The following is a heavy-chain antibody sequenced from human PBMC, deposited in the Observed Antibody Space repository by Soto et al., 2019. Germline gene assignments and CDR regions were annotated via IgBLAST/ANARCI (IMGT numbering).Heavy chain of an antibody. CDR1: GFTFSNYG. J-gene: IGHJ4*02. Sequence: QVQLVESGGGVVQPGRSLRLSCAASGFTFSNYGMHWVRQAPGKGLEWVAVIWNDGTNKYYADSVQGRFTISRDNSKNILYLQVNSLRAEDTAVYQCARDPGGGEPPFDYWGQGTLVTVSS. CDR3: ARDPGGGEPPFDY. CDR2: IWNDGTNK. D-gene: IGHD3-16*01. V-gene: IGHV3-33*01.